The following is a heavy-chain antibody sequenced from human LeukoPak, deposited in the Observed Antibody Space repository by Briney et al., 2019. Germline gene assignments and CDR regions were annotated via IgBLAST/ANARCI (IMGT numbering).Heavy chain of an antibody. V-gene: IGHV1-46*01. CDR1: GYTFTSYY. CDR2: INPSGGST. D-gene: IGHD2-2*01. Sequence: ASVKVSCKASGYTFTSYYMHWVRQAPGQGLEWMGIINPSGGSTSYAQKFQGRVTMTRDTSTSTVYMELSSLRSEDTAVYYCAGEYIVVVPAAIRWFDPWGQGTLVTVSS. CDR3: AGEYIVVVPAAIRWFDP. J-gene: IGHJ5*02.